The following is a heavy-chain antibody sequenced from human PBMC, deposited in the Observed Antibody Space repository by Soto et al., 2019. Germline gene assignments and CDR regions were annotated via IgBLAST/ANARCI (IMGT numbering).Heavy chain of an antibody. Sequence: PGESLKISCKGSGYSFTSYWISWVRQMPGKGLEWMGRIDPSDSYTNYSPSFQGHVTISADKSISTAYLQWSSPKASDTAMYYCARLRATSIAAAGTYLWFEPWGQGTLVTVSS. V-gene: IGHV5-10-1*01. CDR1: GYSFTSYW. D-gene: IGHD6-13*01. J-gene: IGHJ5*02. CDR3: ARLRATSIAAAGTYLWFEP. CDR2: IDPSDSYT.